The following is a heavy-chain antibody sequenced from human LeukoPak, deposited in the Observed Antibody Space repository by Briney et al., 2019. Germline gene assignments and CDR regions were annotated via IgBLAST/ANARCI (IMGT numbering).Heavy chain of an antibody. CDR1: GGSFSGYY. J-gene: IGHJ6*03. D-gene: IGHD6-19*01. V-gene: IGHV4-34*01. Sequence: SETLSLTCAVYGGSFSGYYWTWIGQPPGKGLEWSGEVTDTGNRNYSPSLRSRVTISIDTSRNQFSLKVSSVTAADTSVFYCARGRGSSSGWGHYFYSMDVWGLGTTVTVSS. CDR3: ARGRGSSSGWGHYFYSMDV. CDR2: VTDTGNR.